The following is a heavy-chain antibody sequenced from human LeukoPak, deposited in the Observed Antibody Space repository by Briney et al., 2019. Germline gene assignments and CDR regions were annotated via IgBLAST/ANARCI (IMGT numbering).Heavy chain of an antibody. V-gene: IGHV4-39*07. CDR2: IYYSGST. J-gene: IGHJ4*02. CDR3: ARGRPRNLNIVVVPAAVDFDY. CDR1: GVSISSSSYY. Sequence: PSETLSLTCTVSGVSISSSSYYWGWIRQPPGKGLEWIGSIYYSGSTYYNPSLKSRVTISVDTSKNQFSLKLSSVTAADTAVYYCARGRPRNLNIVVVPAAVDFDYWGQGTLVTVSS. D-gene: IGHD2-2*01.